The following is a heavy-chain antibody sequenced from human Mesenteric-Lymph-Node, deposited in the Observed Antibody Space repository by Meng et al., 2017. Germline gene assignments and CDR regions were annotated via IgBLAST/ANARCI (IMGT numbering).Heavy chain of an antibody. CDR3: ARDLSRLITYYCFDP. J-gene: IGHJ5*02. V-gene: IGHV4-39*02. CDR2: IDYNVNS. CDR1: GGSTSSISAY. D-gene: IGHD3-16*01. Sequence: VPGGSTSSISAYDGWRLHPAEKGVVWSWSIDYNVNSNYNPSLKCRVTISVDASESKSYLKLSSVSAADTAVYYCARDLSRLITYYCFDPWGQGTLVTVSS.